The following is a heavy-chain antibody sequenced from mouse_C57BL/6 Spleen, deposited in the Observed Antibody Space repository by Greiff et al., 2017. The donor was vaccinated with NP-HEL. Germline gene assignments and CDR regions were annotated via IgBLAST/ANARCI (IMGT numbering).Heavy chain of an antibody. Sequence: DVQLQESGGGLVQPGGSMKLSCAASGFTFSDAWMDWVRQSPEKGLEWVAEIRNKANNHATYYAESVKGRFTISRDDSKSSVYLQMNSLSAEDTGIYYCTRAPTVVATDWYFDVWGTGTTVTVSS. CDR2: IRNKANNHAT. V-gene: IGHV6-6*01. CDR1: GFTFSDAW. CDR3: TRAPTVVATDWYFDV. D-gene: IGHD1-1*01. J-gene: IGHJ1*03.